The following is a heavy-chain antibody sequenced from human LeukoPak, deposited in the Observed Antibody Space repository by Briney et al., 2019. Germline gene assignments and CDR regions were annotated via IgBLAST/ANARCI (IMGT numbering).Heavy chain of an antibody. CDR1: GYTFTSYY. D-gene: IGHD3-22*01. J-gene: IGHJ6*02. Sequence: ASVKVSCTASGYTFTSYYMHWVRQAPGQGLEWMGIINPSGGSTSYAQKFQGRVTMTRDTSTSTVYMELSSLRSEDTAVYYCARVGPYYYDSSGLPPNYYYYYGMDVWGQGTTVTVSS. CDR2: INPSGGST. CDR3: ARVGPYYYDSSGLPPNYYYYYGMDV. V-gene: IGHV1-46*01.